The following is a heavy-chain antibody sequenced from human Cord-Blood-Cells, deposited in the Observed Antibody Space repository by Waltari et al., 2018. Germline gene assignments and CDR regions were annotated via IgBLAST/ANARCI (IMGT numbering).Heavy chain of an antibody. V-gene: IGHV3-21*01. CDR1: GFTLRSYS. CDR3: ARSPNWYFDY. J-gene: IGHJ4*02. CDR2: ISSSSSYI. D-gene: IGHD7-27*01. Sequence: EVQLVESGGGLVKPGGSLRLSCAASGFTLRSYSMNWVRQAPGKGLEWVSSISSSSSYIYYADSVKGRFTISRDNAKNSLYLQMNSLRAEDTAVYYCARSPNWYFDYWGQGTLVTVSS.